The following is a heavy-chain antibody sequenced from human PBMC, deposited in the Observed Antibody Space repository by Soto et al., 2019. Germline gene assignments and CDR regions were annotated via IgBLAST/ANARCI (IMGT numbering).Heavy chain of an antibody. CDR2: IYSGGST. CDR1: GFTVSSNY. J-gene: IGHJ6*02. V-gene: IGHV3-53*04. D-gene: IGHD2-2*01. CDR3: ARGCSSTSCYYYYYYGMDV. Sequence: GGSLRLSCAASGFTVSSNYMSWVRQAPGKGLEWVSVIYSGGSTYYADSVKGRFTISRHNSKNTLYLQMNSLRAEDTSVYYCARGCSSTSCYYYYYYGMDVWGQGTTVTVSS.